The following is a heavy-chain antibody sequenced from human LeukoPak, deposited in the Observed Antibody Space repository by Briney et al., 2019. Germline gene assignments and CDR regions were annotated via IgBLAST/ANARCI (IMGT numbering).Heavy chain of an antibody. CDR3: ARENNHYYYYYMDV. D-gene: IGHD1/OR15-1a*01. CDR2: INPNSGGT. CDR1: GYTFTGYY. Sequence: ASVKVSCKASGYTFTGYYMHWVRQAPGQGLEWMGWINPNSGGTNYAQKFQGRVTMTRDTSISTAYMELSRLRSDDTAVYYCARENNHYYYYYMDVWGKGTTVTISS. V-gene: IGHV1-2*02. J-gene: IGHJ6*03.